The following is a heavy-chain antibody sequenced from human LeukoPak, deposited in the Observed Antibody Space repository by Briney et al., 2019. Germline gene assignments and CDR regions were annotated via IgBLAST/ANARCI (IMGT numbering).Heavy chain of an antibody. D-gene: IGHD3-22*01. J-gene: IGHJ3*02. Sequence: GGSLRLSCAASGFTFSSYAMHWVRQAPGKGLGWVAVISDDGSEKYYADSVKGRFTISRDNAKNTLYLQTNTLRAEDPAVYYCARDITQAYYYDSSGYGVSAFDIWGQGTMVTVSS. CDR2: ISDDGSEK. V-gene: IGHV3-30*04. CDR1: GFTFSSYA. CDR3: ARDITQAYYYDSSGYGVSAFDI.